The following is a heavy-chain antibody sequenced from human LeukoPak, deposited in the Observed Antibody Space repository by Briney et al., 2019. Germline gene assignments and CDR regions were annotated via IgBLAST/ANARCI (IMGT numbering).Heavy chain of an antibody. CDR3: ANRYFDFYYMDV. Sequence: PGGSLRLSCAASGFTFSSYAMSWVRQAPGKGLEWVSAISGSGGSTYYADSVKGRFTISRDNSKNTLYLQMNSLRAEDTAVYYCANRYFDFYYMDVWDKGTTVTVSS. V-gene: IGHV3-23*01. CDR1: GFTFSSYA. CDR2: ISGSGGST. J-gene: IGHJ6*03. D-gene: IGHD3-9*01.